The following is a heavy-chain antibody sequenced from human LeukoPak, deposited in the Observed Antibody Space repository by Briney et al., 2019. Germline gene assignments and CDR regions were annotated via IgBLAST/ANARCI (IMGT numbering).Heavy chain of an antibody. CDR1: GGSISSYY. Sequence: SETLSLTCTVSGGSISSYYWSWLRQPPGKGLEWIGYIYYSGSTNYNPSLKSRVTMSVDTSKNQFSLKLSSVTAADTAVYYCARDSSGWPGYNWYDPWGQGTLVTVSS. V-gene: IGHV4-59*12. CDR3: ARDSSGWPGYNWYDP. CDR2: IYYSGST. D-gene: IGHD6-19*01. J-gene: IGHJ5*02.